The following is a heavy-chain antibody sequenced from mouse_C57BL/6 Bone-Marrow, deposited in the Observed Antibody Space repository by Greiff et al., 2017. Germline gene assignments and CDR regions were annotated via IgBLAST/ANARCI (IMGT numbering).Heavy chain of an antibody. V-gene: IGHV1-50*01. CDR1: GYTFTSYW. CDR3: ARRGDDAY. Sequence: VQLQQPGAELVKPGASVKLSCKASGYTFTSYWMQWVKQRPGQGLEWIGEIDPSDSYTNYNQKFKGKATLTVDPSSSTAYMQLSSLTSEDSAVYYCARRGDDAYWGQGTLVTVSA. CDR2: IDPSDSYT. D-gene: IGHD3-3*01. J-gene: IGHJ3*01.